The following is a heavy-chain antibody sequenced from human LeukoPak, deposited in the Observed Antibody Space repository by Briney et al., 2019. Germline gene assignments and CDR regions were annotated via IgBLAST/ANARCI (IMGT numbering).Heavy chain of an antibody. CDR3: ARDLTFLLAIYRDYYYYYGMDV. CDR1: GYTFTSYY. J-gene: IGHJ6*02. CDR2: INPSGGST. Sequence: ASVRVSCKASGYTFTSYYMHWVRQAPGQGLESMGIINPSGGSTSYAQKFQGRVTMTRDTSTSTVYMELSSLRSEDTAVYYCARDLTFLLAIYRDYYYYYGMDVWGQGTTVTVSS. D-gene: IGHD2/OR15-2a*01. V-gene: IGHV1-46*01.